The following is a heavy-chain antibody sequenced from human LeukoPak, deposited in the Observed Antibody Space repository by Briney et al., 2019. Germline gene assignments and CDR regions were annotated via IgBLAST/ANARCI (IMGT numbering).Heavy chain of an antibody. CDR1: GFTFSNYA. Sequence: GGSLRLSCAASGFTFSNYAMSWVRQAPGKGLEWVSGISGSAGSTYYADSVKGRFTISRDNSKNTLYLQMNNLRADDTAVYYCANEIRPNDYWGQGTLVTVSS. CDR3: ANEIRPNDY. CDR2: ISGSAGST. J-gene: IGHJ4*02. V-gene: IGHV3-23*01. D-gene: IGHD4-17*01.